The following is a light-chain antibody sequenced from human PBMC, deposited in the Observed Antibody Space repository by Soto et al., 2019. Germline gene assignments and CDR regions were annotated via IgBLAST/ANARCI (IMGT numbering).Light chain of an antibody. CDR3: QQYSSFPYT. V-gene: IGKV1-16*01. CDR1: HDTSNS. Sequence: DIQMTQSPSSLSVSVGDRVTITCRASHDTSNSVAWFQQRPGMAPKSLIYGASSLQSGVSSRFSGSGSGTQFTLTISSLQPEDFATYYCQQYSSFPYTFGQGTKLEIK. J-gene: IGKJ2*01. CDR2: GAS.